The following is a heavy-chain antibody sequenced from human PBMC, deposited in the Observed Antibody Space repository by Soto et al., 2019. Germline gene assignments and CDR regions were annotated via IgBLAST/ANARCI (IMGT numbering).Heavy chain of an antibody. Sequence: EVQLVESGGGLVQPGGSLRLSCAASGFTFSSYEMNWVRQAPVKGLEWVSYISSSGSTIYYVDSVKGRFTISRDNAKNSLYLQMNSSRADDTAVYYCARSISGQVVIKALRWWGPPRFSAYDIWGQGTMDTVSS. CDR2: ISSSGSTI. CDR1: GFTFSSYE. D-gene: IGHD3-22*01. V-gene: IGHV3-48*03. CDR3: ARSISGQVVIKALRWWGPPRFSAYDI. J-gene: IGHJ3*02.